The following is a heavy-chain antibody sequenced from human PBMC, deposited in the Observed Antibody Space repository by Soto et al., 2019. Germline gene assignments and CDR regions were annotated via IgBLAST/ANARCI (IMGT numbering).Heavy chain of an antibody. CDR2: IYYSGST. CDR1: GGSISSYY. D-gene: IGHD6-13*01. J-gene: IGHJ5*02. Sequence: QVQLQESGPGLVKPSETLSLTCTVSGGSISSYYWSWIRQPPGKGLEWIGYIYYSGSTNYNPSLKSRVTISVDTSKNQFSLKLSSVTAADTAVYYCARSTGGSSWYWFDPWGQGTLVTVSS. CDR3: ARSTGGSSWYWFDP. V-gene: IGHV4-59*01.